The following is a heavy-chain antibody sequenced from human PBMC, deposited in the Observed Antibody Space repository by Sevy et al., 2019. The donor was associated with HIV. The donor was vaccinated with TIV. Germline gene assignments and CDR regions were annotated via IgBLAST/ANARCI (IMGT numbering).Heavy chain of an antibody. D-gene: IGHD1-7*01. Sequence: GGSLRLSCAVSGFTFSNYWMSWVRQAPGKGLECVANINQDGGEKYYLDSVKGRFFVSRDNAKNSLYLQMDSLRAEETAVYYCARGQITGAKPDYFDYWGQGTLVTVSS. CDR1: GFTFSNYW. V-gene: IGHV3-7*01. CDR3: ARGQITGAKPDYFDY. J-gene: IGHJ4*02. CDR2: INQDGGEK.